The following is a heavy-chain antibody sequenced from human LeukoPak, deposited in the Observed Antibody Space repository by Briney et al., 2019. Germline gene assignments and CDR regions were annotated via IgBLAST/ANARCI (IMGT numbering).Heavy chain of an antibody. J-gene: IGHJ5*02. CDR3: ARARSFYYGSGSPFDP. V-gene: IGHV4-59*01. Sequence: SETLSLTCTVSGGAISSYYWSWIRQPPGKGLGWIGYIYYSGSTNYNPSLKSRVTISVDTSKNQFSLKLSSVTAADTAVYYCARARSFYYGSGSPFDPWGQGTLVTVSS. CDR2: IYYSGST. CDR1: GGAISSYY. D-gene: IGHD3-10*01.